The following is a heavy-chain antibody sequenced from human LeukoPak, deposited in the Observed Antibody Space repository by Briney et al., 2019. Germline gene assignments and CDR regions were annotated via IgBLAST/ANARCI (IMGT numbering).Heavy chain of an antibody. D-gene: IGHD3-10*01. CDR2: INPSGGAT. CDR3: ARVQLAWFGELSYFDN. J-gene: IGHJ4*02. Sequence: VASVKVSCKASGYTFTSYHMHWVRQAPGQGLEWMGIINPSGGATIYAQKFQGRVTMTSDTSTSTVYMELSSLRSEDTAVYYCARVQLAWFGELSYFDNWGQGTLVTVSS. V-gene: IGHV1-46*01. CDR1: GYTFTSYH.